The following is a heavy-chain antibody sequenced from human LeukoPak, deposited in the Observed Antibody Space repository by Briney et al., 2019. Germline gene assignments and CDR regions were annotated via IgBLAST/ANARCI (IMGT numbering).Heavy chain of an antibody. Sequence: SETLSLTCTVSGYSISSGHYWGWIRQPPGKGLEWIGSIYHSGSTYYNPSLKSRVTISVDTSKNQFSLKLGSVTAADTAVYYCASSGYLDYWGQGTLVTVSS. CDR3: ASSGYLDY. J-gene: IGHJ4*02. D-gene: IGHD3-22*01. CDR2: IYHSGST. V-gene: IGHV4-38-2*02. CDR1: GYSISSGHY.